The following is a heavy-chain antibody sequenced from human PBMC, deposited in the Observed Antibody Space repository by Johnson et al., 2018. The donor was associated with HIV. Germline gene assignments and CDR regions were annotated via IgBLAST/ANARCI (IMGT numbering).Heavy chain of an antibody. V-gene: IGHV3-23*04. J-gene: IGHJ3*01. CDR3: ARDSLFEELNAFDV. CDR1: GFTFSSYA. Sequence: VQLVESGGGLVQPGGSLRLSCAASGFTFSSYAMSWVRQSPGKGLEWVSAVSGSGTGTYYADSVKGRVTISRDNSKSTLYLQMNSLRAEDTAVYYCARDSLFEELNAFDVWGQGTMVTVSS. CDR2: VSGSGTGT. D-gene: IGHD3-10*02.